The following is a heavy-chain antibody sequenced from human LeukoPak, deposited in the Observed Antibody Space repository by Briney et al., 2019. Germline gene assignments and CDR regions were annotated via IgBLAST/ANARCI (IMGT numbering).Heavy chain of an antibody. CDR3: ARGLYSSSWFH. CDR1: GGSFSGYY. CDR2: INHSGST. D-gene: IGHD6-13*01. V-gene: IGHV4-34*01. Sequence: SETLSLTCAVYGGSFSGYYWSWIRQPPGKGLEWIGEINHSGSTNYNPSLKSRVTISVDTSKNQFSLKLSSVTAADTAVYYCARGLYSSSWFHWGQGTLVTVSS. J-gene: IGHJ4*02.